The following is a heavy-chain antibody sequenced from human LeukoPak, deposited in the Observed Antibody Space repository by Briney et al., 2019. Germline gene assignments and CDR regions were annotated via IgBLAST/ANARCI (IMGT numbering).Heavy chain of an antibody. CDR2: IRYDGSNK. V-gene: IGHV3-30*02. D-gene: IGHD3-9*01. J-gene: IGHJ4*02. Sequence: PGGSLRLSCAASGFTFSSYGVHWVRQAPGKGLEWVAFIRYDGSNKYHADSVKGRFTISRDNAKNSLYLQMNSLRAEDTAVYYCARVEDYDILAGFDYWGQGTLVTVSS. CDR1: GFTFSSYG. CDR3: ARVEDYDILAGFDY.